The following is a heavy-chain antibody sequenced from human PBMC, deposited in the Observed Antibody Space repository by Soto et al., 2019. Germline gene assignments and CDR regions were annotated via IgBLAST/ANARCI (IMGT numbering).Heavy chain of an antibody. D-gene: IGHD3-3*01. CDR3: ARGRVQRRYDFWSGKIGGIFDY. J-gene: IGHJ4*02. CDR1: GFTFSSYG. Sequence: GGSLRLSCAASGFTFSSYGMHWVRQAPGKGLEWVAVIWYDGSNKYYADSVKGRFTISRDNSKNTLYLQMNSLRAEDTAVYYCARGRVQRRYDFWSGKIGGIFDYWGQGTLVTVSS. V-gene: IGHV3-33*01. CDR2: IWYDGSNK.